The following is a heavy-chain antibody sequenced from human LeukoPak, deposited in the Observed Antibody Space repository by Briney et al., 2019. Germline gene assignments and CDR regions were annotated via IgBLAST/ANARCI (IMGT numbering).Heavy chain of an antibody. CDR1: GFTFSSYW. Sequence: PGGSLRLSCAASGFTFSSYWMHWVRQAPGKGLVWVSRISSDGSSTSYADSVKGRFTISRDNAKNSLYLQMNSLRAEDTAVYYCARARELYCSGGSCYPAWDYGMDVWGQGTTVTVSS. D-gene: IGHD2-15*01. V-gene: IGHV3-74*01. CDR3: ARARELYCSGGSCYPAWDYGMDV. CDR2: ISSDGSST. J-gene: IGHJ6*02.